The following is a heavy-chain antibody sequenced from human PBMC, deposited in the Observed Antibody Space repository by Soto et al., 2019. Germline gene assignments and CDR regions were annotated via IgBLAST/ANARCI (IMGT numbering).Heavy chain of an antibody. CDR3: ASTGGEFDY. CDR1: GFTFSSYS. D-gene: IGHD2-8*02. CDR2: ISSSSSTI. V-gene: IGHV3-48*01. Sequence: EVQLVESGGGLVQPGGSLRLSCAASGFTFSSYSMNWVREAPGKGLEWVSYISSSSSTIYYADSVKGRFTISRDNAKNSLYLQMNSLRAEDTAVYYCASTGGEFDYWGQGTLVTVSS. J-gene: IGHJ4*02.